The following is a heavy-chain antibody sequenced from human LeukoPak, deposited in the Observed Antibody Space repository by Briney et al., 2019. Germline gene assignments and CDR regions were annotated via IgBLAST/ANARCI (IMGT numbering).Heavy chain of an antibody. CDR3: ARVPIFGVVMTH. D-gene: IGHD3-3*01. CDR2: INPNSGGT. Sequence: ASVKVSCKASGYTFTGYYMHWVRQAPGQGLEWMGWINPNSGGTNYAQKFQGRVTMTRDTSISTAYMELSRLRSDDTAVYYCARVPIFGVVMTHWGQGTLVTVSS. CDR1: GYTFTGYY. V-gene: IGHV1-2*02. J-gene: IGHJ4*02.